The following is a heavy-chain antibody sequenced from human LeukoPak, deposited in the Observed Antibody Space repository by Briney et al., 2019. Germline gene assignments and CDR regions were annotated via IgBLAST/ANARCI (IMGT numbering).Heavy chain of an antibody. CDR2: ISSNGGST. J-gene: IGHJ4*02. CDR3: ARNSSSYDYDY. CDR1: GFTFRSYG. V-gene: IGHV3-64*01. Sequence: GGSLRLSCAASGFTFRSYGMHWVRQASGKGLEYVAAISSNGGSTDYANSVKGRFTISRDNSKNTLYLQMGSLRAEDMAVYYCARNSSSYDYDYWGQGTLVTVSS. D-gene: IGHD6-6*01.